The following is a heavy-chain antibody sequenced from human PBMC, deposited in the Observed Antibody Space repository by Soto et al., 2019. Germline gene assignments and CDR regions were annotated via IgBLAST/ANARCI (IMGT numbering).Heavy chain of an antibody. V-gene: IGHV4-30-4*01. J-gene: IGHJ4*02. Sequence: SETLSLTCTVSGASISSGDYYWSWIRQPPGKGLEWIGHIFYSGSTYYNPSLKSRLTISVDTSKNQFSLNLSSVTAADTAVYYCARVKGGLSFDYWGQGTLVTVS. CDR1: GASISSGDYY. CDR3: ARVKGGLSFDY. CDR2: IFYSGST. D-gene: IGHD3-16*01.